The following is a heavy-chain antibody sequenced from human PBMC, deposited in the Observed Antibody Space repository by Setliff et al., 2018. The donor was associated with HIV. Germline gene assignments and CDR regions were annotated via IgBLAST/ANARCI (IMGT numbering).Heavy chain of an antibody. D-gene: IGHD3-22*01. J-gene: IGHJ4*02. CDR1: GYTFTSYD. V-gene: IGHV1-8*02. CDR2: VNPNSGNT. Sequence: ASVKVSCKASGYTFTSYDINWVRQATGQGLEWMGWVNPNSGNTIYAQKVQGRVTMTTDTSTSTAYMELRSLRSDDTAVYYCARSGPQTTWYFDRSGYSHNYWGQGTLVTVSS. CDR3: ARSGPQTTWYFDRSGYSHNY.